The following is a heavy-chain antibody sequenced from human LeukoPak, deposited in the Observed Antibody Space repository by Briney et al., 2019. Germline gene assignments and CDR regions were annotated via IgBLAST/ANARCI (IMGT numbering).Heavy chain of an antibody. CDR2: INHSGST. J-gene: IGHJ3*02. CDR3: ARGVRIVVVPAASGYAFDI. Sequence: PSETLSLTCAVYGGSFSGYYWSWIRQPPGKGLEWIGEINHSGSTNYNPSLKSRVTISVDTSKNQFSLKLSSVTAADTAVYYCARGVRIVVVPAASGYAFDIWGQGTMVTVSS. D-gene: IGHD2-2*01. V-gene: IGHV4-34*01. CDR1: GGSFSGYY.